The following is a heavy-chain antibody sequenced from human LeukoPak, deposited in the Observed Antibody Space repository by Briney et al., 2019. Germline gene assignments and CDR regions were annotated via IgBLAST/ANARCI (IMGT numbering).Heavy chain of an antibody. CDR1: GGSITYYY. CDR3: ARCISGTTGWPIKYYFDF. D-gene: IGHD1-7*01. Sequence: PSETLSLTCTVSGGSITYYYWNWIRQPAGKALEWIGRIYTSGSTDYKPSLKSRVTMSLDTSKNQLSLELSSVTAADTAVYYCARCISGTTGWPIKYYFDFWGQGTPVTVSS. J-gene: IGHJ4*02. CDR2: IYTSGST. V-gene: IGHV4-4*07.